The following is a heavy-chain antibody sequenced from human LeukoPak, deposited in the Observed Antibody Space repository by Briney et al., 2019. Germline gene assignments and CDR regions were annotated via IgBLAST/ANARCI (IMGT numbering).Heavy chain of an antibody. Sequence: GGSLRLSCSASGFTLSNYWIHWVRQAPGKGLVWVSRINTDGSSTNYADSVEGRFTISRDNAKNTLFLQMNSLRAEDTAVYYCARGWEQQGVGAFHVWGQGTMVTVSS. CDR3: ARGWEQQGVGAFHV. J-gene: IGHJ3*01. V-gene: IGHV3-74*01. D-gene: IGHD1/OR15-1a*01. CDR2: INTDGSST. CDR1: GFTLSNYW.